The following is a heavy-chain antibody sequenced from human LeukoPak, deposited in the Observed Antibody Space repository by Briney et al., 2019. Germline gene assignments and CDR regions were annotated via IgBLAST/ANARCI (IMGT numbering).Heavy chain of an antibody. J-gene: IGHJ3*01. CDR3: AKDIRNNSNYEGAFDL. Sequence: GGSLRLSCAACGSTFNDYAMHWVRHARGKGVEWVAGISWNSGSIDYADSVKGGFTISGDNGKNSLYLQMNSLRAEDMAFYYCAKDIRNNSNYEGAFDLWGQGTMVTVSS. D-gene: IGHD1-7*01. V-gene: IGHV3-9*03. CDR1: GSTFNDYA. CDR2: ISWNSGSI.